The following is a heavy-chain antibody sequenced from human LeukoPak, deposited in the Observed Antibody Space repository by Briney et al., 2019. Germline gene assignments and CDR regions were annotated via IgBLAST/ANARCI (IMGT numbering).Heavy chain of an antibody. CDR2: IYTSGST. CDR3: ANEVIRDHFYYYMDV. CDR1: GASISSYY. Sequence: SETLSLTCTVSGASISSYYWSWIRQPAGKGLEWIGRIYTSGSTTYNPSLKSRVTLSLDTSKNQFSLKLTSVTAADTAVYYCANEVIRDHFYYYMDVLGKGTTVTISS. V-gene: IGHV4-4*07. D-gene: IGHD3-10*01. J-gene: IGHJ6*03.